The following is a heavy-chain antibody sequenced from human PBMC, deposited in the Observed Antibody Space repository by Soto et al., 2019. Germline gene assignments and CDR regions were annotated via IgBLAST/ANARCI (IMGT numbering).Heavy chain of an antibody. J-gene: IGHJ4*02. CDR1: GYTFTSYG. CDR3: ARDSVMDSGYYYDSSGYYRKSLFDY. V-gene: IGHV1-18*01. D-gene: IGHD3-22*01. CDR2: ISAYNGNT. Sequence: ASVKVSCKASGYTFTSYGISWVRQAPGQGLEWMGWISAYNGNTNYAQKLQGRVTMTTATSTSTAYMELRSLRSDDTAVYYCARDSVMDSGYYYDSSGYYRKSLFDYWGQGTLVTVSS.